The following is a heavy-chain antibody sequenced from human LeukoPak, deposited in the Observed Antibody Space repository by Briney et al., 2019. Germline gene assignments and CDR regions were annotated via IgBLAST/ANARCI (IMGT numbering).Heavy chain of an antibody. V-gene: IGHV4-34*01. CDR2: INHSGST. CDR1: GGSFSGYY. CDR3: ARQTTTGKELDY. D-gene: IGHD4-17*01. J-gene: IGHJ4*02. Sequence: SETLSLTCAVYGGSFSGYYWSWIRQPPGKGLEWIGEINHSGSTNYNPSLKSRVTISVVTSKNQFSLKLSSVTAADTAVYYCARQTTTGKELDYWGQGTLVTVSS.